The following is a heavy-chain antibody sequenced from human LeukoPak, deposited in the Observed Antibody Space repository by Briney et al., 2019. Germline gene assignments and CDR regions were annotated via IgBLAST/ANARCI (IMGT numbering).Heavy chain of an antibody. J-gene: IGHJ4*02. Sequence: HPGGSLRLSCVASGFIFSSYWMTWFRLAPGKGLEWVANINQDGSEKYYVDSVKGRFTISRDNAKNSLYLQMNSLRAEDTAVYYCASGGHVDYCGQGTLVTVSS. CDR2: INQDGSEK. CDR1: GFIFSSYW. CDR3: ASGGHVDY. D-gene: IGHD3-16*01. V-gene: IGHV3-7*01.